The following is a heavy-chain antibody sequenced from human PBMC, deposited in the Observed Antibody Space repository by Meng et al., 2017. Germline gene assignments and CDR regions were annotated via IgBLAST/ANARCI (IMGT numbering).Heavy chain of an antibody. CDR2: IQPNSGDT. CDR3: ARGLYDISGDFSY. J-gene: IGHJ4*02. V-gene: IGHV1-2*06. D-gene: IGHD3-22*01. CDR1: GFTFTGYY. Sequence: QVQLVHSGDEVKKPGASVKVSCKASGFTFTGYYIHWVRQAPGQGLEWMGRIQPNSGDTNSAQKFQGRVTMTRDTSISTAYMELSGLKFDDTAVYYCARGLYDISGDFSYWGQGTLVTVSS.